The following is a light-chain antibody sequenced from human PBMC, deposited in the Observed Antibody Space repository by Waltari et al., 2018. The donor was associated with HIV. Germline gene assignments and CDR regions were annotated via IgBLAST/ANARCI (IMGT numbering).Light chain of an antibody. CDR2: SAS. CDR1: QRVNSNF. J-gene: IGKJ1*01. CDR3: QQYGSSPRT. Sequence: EIVLTQSPDTLSLSPGERATLSCRASQRVNSNFLAWYQQKPGQAPRLLIYSASSRATHIPYRFSGSGSGADFTLTIARLETEDFAVYYCQQYGSSPRTFGQGTKVELK. V-gene: IGKV3-20*01.